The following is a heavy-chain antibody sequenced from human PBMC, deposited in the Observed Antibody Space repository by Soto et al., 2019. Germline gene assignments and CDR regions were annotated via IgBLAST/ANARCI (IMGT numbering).Heavy chain of an antibody. D-gene: IGHD3-22*01. Sequence: EVQLVESGGGLVKPGGSLRLSCAASGFTFSNAWMNWVRQAPGKGLEWVGRIKSKTDGGTTDYAAPVKGRFTISRDDSKNTLYLQMNSLKIEDTAVYYCATDRTVYYYDSGGLPLRDPWGQGTLVTVSS. V-gene: IGHV3-15*07. CDR3: ATDRTVYYYDSGGLPLRDP. J-gene: IGHJ5*02. CDR2: IKSKTDGGTT. CDR1: GFTFSNAW.